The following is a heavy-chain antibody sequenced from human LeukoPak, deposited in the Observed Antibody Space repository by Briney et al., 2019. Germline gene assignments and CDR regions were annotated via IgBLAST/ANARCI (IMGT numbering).Heavy chain of an antibody. V-gene: IGHV4-34*01. D-gene: IGHD3-3*01. J-gene: IGHJ5*02. Sequence: SETLSLTCAVYGGSFSGYYWSWIRQPPGKGLEWIGEINHSGGTNYNPSLKSRVTISVDTSKNQFSLKLSSVTAADTAVYYCARGLGITIFGVVIRPSYNWFDPWGQGTLVTVSS. CDR1: GGSFSGYY. CDR3: ARGLGITIFGVVIRPSYNWFDP. CDR2: INHSGGT.